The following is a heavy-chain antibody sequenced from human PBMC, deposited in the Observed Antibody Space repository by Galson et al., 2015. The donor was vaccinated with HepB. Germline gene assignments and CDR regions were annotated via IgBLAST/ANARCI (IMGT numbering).Heavy chain of an antibody. D-gene: IGHD3-16*01. CDR3: ARGGGFIGDDAFDI. J-gene: IGHJ3*02. CDR1: RFTFSSYA. CDR2: ISNDGSNK. V-gene: IGHV3-30-3*01. Sequence: SLRLSCAASRFTFSSYAMYWVRQAPGKGLEWVAVISNDGSNKYYADSVKGRFTISRDNSDNMLYLQMNSLRAEDTAVYYCARGGGFIGDDAFDIWGQGTMVTVSS.